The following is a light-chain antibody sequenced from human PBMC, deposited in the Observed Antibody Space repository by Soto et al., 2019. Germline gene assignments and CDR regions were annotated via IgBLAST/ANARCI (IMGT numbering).Light chain of an antibody. J-gene: IGKJ2*01. Sequence: EIVLTQSPATLSLSPGERATLSCRASQNVGESVFCWYQQRPGPAPRLLIFDASRRATGIPDRFSGGGSGTDFTLTISRLEPEDFAIYYCQVFCSSPPYTFGQGTKLDIK. CDR3: QVFCSSPPYT. V-gene: IGKV3-20*01. CDR1: QNVGESV. CDR2: DAS.